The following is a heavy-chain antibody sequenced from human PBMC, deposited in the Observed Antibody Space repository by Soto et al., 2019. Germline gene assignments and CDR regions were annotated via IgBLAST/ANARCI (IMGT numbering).Heavy chain of an antibody. V-gene: IGHV2-5*02. CDR1: GFSLSASGVG. J-gene: IGHJ4*02. D-gene: IGHD3-16*01. CDR2: IYWDDNK. Sequence: QITLKESGPMLVKPTQTLTLTCTFSGFSLSASGVGVGWIRQPPGKALEWLALIYWDDNKHYSPSLKSRLTIPKDPSKNQVVLTMTIMHPVDTATYSCVHKGGGDRILDYWGQGTLVTVSS. CDR3: VHKGGGDRILDY.